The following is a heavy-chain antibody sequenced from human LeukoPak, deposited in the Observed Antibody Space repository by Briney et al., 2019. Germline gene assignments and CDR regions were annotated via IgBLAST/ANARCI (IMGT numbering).Heavy chain of an antibody. Sequence: SETLSLTCTVSGGSISNNYWSWVRQPPGKRLEWMAYIQYPGTTDYNPSLKSRVTISLESSENQFSLKLSSVTAADTAIYYCVRHGIEDPGRVLFDYWGRGTLVTVSS. J-gene: IGHJ4*02. D-gene: IGHD1-26*01. CDR2: IQYPGTT. CDR1: GGSISNNY. V-gene: IGHV4-59*08. CDR3: VRHGIEDPGRVLFDY.